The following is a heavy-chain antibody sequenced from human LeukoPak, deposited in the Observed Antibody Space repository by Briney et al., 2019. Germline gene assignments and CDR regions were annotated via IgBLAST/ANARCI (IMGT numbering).Heavy chain of an antibody. Sequence: GGSLRLSCAASGCTFDDYAMHWVRQAPAKGLEWVSLISWDGGGTYYADTVKGRFTISRDNSKNSLYLQMNSLRAEDTALYYCAKDMAAYYYASGNIDYWGQGTLVTVSS. CDR2: ISWDGGGT. CDR1: GCTFDDYA. D-gene: IGHD3-10*01. J-gene: IGHJ4*02. CDR3: AKDMAAYYYASGNIDY. V-gene: IGHV3-43D*03.